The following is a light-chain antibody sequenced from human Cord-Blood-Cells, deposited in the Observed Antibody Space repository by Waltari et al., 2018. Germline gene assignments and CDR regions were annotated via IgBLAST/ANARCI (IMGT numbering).Light chain of an antibody. V-gene: IGLV1-40*01. CDR3: QSYDSSLSGWV. CDR2: GNT. J-gene: IGLJ3*02. Sequence: QSVLTQPPSASGAPGQRVTISCTGSSSNIGAGYDVHWYQPLPGPAPKLLIYGNTNRPSGVPDRFSGSKSGTSASLAITGLQAEDEADYYCQSYDSSLSGWVFGGGTKLTVL. CDR1: SSNIGAGYD.